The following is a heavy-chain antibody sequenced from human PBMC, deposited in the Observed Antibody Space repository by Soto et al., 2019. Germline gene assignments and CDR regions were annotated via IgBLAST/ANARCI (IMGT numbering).Heavy chain of an antibody. CDR2: IWYDGSNK. Sequence: GGSLRLSCAASGFTFSSYGMHWVRQAPGKGLEWVAVIWYDGSNKYYADSVKGRFTISRDNSKNTLYLQMNSLRAEDTAVYYCAREKDIVVVPAAIGYYYGMDVWGQGTTVTVSS. CDR1: GFTFSSYG. D-gene: IGHD2-2*01. J-gene: IGHJ6*02. V-gene: IGHV3-33*01. CDR3: AREKDIVVVPAAIGYYYGMDV.